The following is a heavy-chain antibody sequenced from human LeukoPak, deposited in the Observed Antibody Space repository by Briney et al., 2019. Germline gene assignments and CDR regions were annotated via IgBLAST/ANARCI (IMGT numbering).Heavy chain of an antibody. CDR1: GGSISIYD. CDR3: ARHAAVEGSSGWSPLWWFDP. J-gene: IGHJ5*02. D-gene: IGHD6-19*01. Sequence: SETLSLTCSVSGGSISIYDWSWIRQPPGKRLEYIGYIYRNGDTNYNPYLKSRVTISVDTSKSQFSLKLSSVTAADTAVYYCARHAAVEGSSGWSPLWWFDPWGQGTLVTVSS. CDR2: IYRNGDT. V-gene: IGHV4-59*08.